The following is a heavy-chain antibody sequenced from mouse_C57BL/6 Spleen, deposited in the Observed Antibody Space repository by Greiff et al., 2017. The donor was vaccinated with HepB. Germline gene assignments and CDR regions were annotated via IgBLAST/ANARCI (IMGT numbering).Heavy chain of an antibody. D-gene: IGHD4-1*02. CDR1: GFTFSDYG. V-gene: IGHV5-17*01. J-gene: IGHJ1*03. Sequence: EVQLVESGGGLVKPGGSLKLSCAASGFTFSDYGMHWVRQAPEKGLEWVAYISSGSSTIYYADTVKGRFTISRDNAKNTLFLQMTSLRSEDTAMYYCASNWDSYFDVWGTGTTVTVSS. CDR2: ISSGSSTI. CDR3: ASNWDSYFDV.